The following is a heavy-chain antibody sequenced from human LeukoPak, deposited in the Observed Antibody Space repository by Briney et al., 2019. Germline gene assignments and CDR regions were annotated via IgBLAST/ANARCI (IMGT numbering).Heavy chain of an antibody. V-gene: IGHV3-30*18. CDR3: AKDGKSSGSPGNY. Sequence: PGGSLRLSCAASGFTFSSYGMHWVRQAPGKGLEWVAVIPYDGSNKYYADSVKGRFTISRDNSKNTLYLQMNSLRAEDTAVYYCAKDGKSSGSPGNYWGQGTLVTVSS. D-gene: IGHD1-26*01. CDR1: GFTFSSYG. CDR2: IPYDGSNK. J-gene: IGHJ4*02.